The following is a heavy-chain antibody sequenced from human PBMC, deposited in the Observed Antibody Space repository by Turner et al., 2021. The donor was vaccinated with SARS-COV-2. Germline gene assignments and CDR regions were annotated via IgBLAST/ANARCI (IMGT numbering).Heavy chain of an antibody. V-gene: IGHV1-24*01. CDR3: ATVFAIFGVLHLDY. J-gene: IGHJ4*02. D-gene: IGHD3-3*01. CDR1: GYTLIELS. CDR2: FDPEDVET. Sequence: QVQLVQSGAEAKKPGASGKVSCKVSGYTLIELSMHWVRQAPGKGLEWMGGFDPEDVETIYAQKFQGRVTMTEDTSTDTAYMELSSLRSEDTAVYYCATVFAIFGVLHLDYWGQGTLVTVSS.